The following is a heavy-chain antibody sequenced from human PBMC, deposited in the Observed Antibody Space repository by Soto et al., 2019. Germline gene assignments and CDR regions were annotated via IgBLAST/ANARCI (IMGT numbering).Heavy chain of an antibody. D-gene: IGHD2-15*01. CDR1: GFTFSSYG. J-gene: IGHJ1*01. V-gene: IGHV3-30*18. CDR3: AKGAPGYCSGGSCYEVEGEYFQH. CDR2: ISYDGSNK. Sequence: QLGGSLRLSCAASGFTFSSYGMPWVRQAPGKGLEWVAVISYDGSNKYYAESVKGRFTISRDNSKNTLYLQMNSLRAEDTAVYYCAKGAPGYCSGGSCYEVEGEYFQHWGQGTLVTVSS.